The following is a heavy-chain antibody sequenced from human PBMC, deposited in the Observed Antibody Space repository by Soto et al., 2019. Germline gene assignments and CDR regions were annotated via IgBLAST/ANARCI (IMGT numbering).Heavy chain of an antibody. Sequence: PSETLSLTCAVSGGSISSSNWWSWVRQPPGKGLEWIGEIYHSGSTNYNPSLKSRVTISVDKSKNQFSLKLSSVTAADTAVYYCARDQFVWGSYRYTLDVWGQGTTVTVSS. D-gene: IGHD3-16*02. CDR3: ARDQFVWGSYRYTLDV. J-gene: IGHJ6*02. V-gene: IGHV4-4*02. CDR2: IYHSGST. CDR1: GGSISSSNW.